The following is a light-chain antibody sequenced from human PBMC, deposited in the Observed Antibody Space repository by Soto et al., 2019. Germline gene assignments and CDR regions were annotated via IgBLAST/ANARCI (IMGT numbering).Light chain of an antibody. CDR1: QSVSNY. CDR3: QLVSNWFSYS. V-gene: IGKV3-11*01. CDR2: AAS. J-gene: IGKJ2*01. Sequence: EIVLTQSPATLSLSPGERATLSCRASQSVSNYLAWYQQRPGQAPRLLIYAASNRATGIPARFSGSGSGTDFTLTISSIEPEDFVVSDCQLVSNWFSYSFGQGTKLEIK.